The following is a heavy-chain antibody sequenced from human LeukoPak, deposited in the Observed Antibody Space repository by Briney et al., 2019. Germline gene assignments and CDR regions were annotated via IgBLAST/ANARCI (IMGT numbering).Heavy chain of an antibody. CDR3: ARDTYGSSLDAFDI. J-gene: IGHJ3*02. V-gene: IGHV1-3*02. CDR1: GYTFTSYA. D-gene: IGHD3-22*01. CDR2: SNAGNGNT. Sequence: GASVKVSCKASGYTFTSYAIHWVRQAPGQRLEWMGWSNAGNGNTKYSQDFQGRVTITRDTSASTAYMELSSLSSEDTAIYYCARDTYGSSLDAFDIWGQGTMVTVSS.